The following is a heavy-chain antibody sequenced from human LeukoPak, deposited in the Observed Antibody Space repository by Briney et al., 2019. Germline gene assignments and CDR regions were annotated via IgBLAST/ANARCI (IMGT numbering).Heavy chain of an antibody. CDR2: ISSSGSTI. D-gene: IGHD4-17*01. CDR3: ARDSSGTVTTEY. Sequence: GGSLRLSCAASGFTFSSYEMNWVRQAPGKGLEWVSYISSSGSTIYYADSVKGRFTTSRDNAKNSLYLQMNSLRAEDTAVYYCARDSSGTVTTEYWGQGTLVTVSS. J-gene: IGHJ4*02. V-gene: IGHV3-48*03. CDR1: GFTFSSYE.